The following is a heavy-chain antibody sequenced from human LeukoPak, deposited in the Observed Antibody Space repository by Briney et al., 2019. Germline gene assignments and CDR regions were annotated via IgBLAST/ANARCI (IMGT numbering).Heavy chain of an antibody. CDR1: GGSFSGYY. J-gene: IGHJ4*01. V-gene: IGHV4-34*01. CDR3: ARDGGYYFDY. CDR2: INHSGST. D-gene: IGHD3-16*01. Sequence: SETLSLTCAVYGGSFSGYYWSWIRQPPGKGLEWIGEINHSGSTYYNPSLKSRVTISVDTSKNQFSLKLSSVTAADTAVYYCARDGGYYFDYWGHGTLVTVPS.